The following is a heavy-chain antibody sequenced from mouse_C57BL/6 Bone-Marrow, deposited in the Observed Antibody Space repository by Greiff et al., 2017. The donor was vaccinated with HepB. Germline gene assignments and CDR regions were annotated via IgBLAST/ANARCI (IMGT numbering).Heavy chain of an antibody. CDR3: ARDDGYFPFAY. V-gene: IGHV1-52*01. D-gene: IGHD2-3*01. CDR2: IDPSDSET. CDR1: GYTFTSYW. Sequence: QVQLQQPGAELVRPGSSVKLSCKASGYTFTSYWMHWVKQRPIQGLEWIGNIDPSDSETNYNQKFKDKATLTVDKSSSTAYMQLSSLTSEDSAVYYCARDDGYFPFAYWGQGTLVTVSA. J-gene: IGHJ3*01.